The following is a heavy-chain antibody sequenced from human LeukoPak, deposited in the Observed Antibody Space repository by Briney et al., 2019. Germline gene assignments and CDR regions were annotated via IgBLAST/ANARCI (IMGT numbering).Heavy chain of an antibody. D-gene: IGHD2-21*02. Sequence: SETLSLTCTVSGGSVSSGSYYWSWIRQPPGKGLEWIGYIYYSGSTNYNPSLKSRVTISVDTSKNQFSLKLSFVTAADTAVYYCARYVVVTAYFDYWGQGTLVTVSS. CDR1: GGSVSSGSYY. V-gene: IGHV4-61*01. J-gene: IGHJ4*02. CDR2: IYYSGST. CDR3: ARYVVVTAYFDY.